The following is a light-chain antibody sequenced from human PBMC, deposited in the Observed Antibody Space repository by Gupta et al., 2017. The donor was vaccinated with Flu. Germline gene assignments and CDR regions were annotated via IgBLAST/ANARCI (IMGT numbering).Light chain of an antibody. Sequence: DIQMTQSPSSLSASVGDRVTITCRASQSISSYLNWYLQKPGKAPKLLIYAASSLQSGVPSRFSGSGSGTDFTLTISRLQPEDFATYYCLQSDSTPITFGGGTKVEIK. V-gene: IGKV1-39*01. CDR3: LQSDSTPIT. J-gene: IGKJ4*01. CDR1: QSISSY. CDR2: AAS.